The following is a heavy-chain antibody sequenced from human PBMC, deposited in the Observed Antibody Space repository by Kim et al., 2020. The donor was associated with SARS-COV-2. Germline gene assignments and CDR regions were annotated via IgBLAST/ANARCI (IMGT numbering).Heavy chain of an antibody. CDR2: IYYSGST. D-gene: IGHD6-13*01. V-gene: IGHV4-39*01. J-gene: IGHJ4*02. CDR1: GGSISSSSYY. CDR3: ARHKPQGLAAAGTTIGNVGG. Sequence: SETLSLTCTVSGGSISSSSYYWGWIRQPPGKGLEWIGGIYYSGSTYYNPSLKSRVTISVDTSKNQFSLKLSSVTAADTAVYYCARHKPQGLAAAGTTIGNVGGWGQGTLVTVSS.